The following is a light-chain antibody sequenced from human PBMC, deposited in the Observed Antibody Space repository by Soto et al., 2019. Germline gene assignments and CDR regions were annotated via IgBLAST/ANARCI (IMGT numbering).Light chain of an antibody. CDR2: AAS. CDR1: QGVSRH. J-gene: IGKJ4*01. Sequence: EIVMTQSPAPLSLSPGERATLSCRASQGVSRHLAWYQQKPGKAPRLLIYAASTRAAGVPARFSGSGSGTEFTLTISSLQSEDFTVYYCQQYHQWPLTFGGGTKVEI. V-gene: IGKV3D-15*01. CDR3: QQYHQWPLT.